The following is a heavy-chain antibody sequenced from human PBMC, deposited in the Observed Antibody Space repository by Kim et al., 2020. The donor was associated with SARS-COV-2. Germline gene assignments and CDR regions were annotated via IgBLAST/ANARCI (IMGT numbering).Heavy chain of an antibody. J-gene: IGHJ4*02. Sequence: SETLSLTCTVSGGSISSSSYYWGWIRQPPGKGLEWIGSIYYSGSTYYNPSLKSRVTISVDTSKNQFSLKLSSVTAADTAVYYCAVGSFYGDYADAEAFDYWGQGTLVTVSS. CDR2: IYYSGST. D-gene: IGHD4-17*01. CDR1: GGSISSSSYY. CDR3: AVGSFYGDYADAEAFDY. V-gene: IGHV4-39*01.